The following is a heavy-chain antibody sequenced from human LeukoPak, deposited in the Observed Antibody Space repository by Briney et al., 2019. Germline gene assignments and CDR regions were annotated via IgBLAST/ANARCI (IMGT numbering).Heavy chain of an antibody. CDR1: GGTFTSYA. CDR2: IIPIFGTA. CDR3: ARGAEPIVMEIGPPDRYYFYMDV. V-gene: IGHV1-69*13. J-gene: IGHJ6*03. D-gene: IGHD2-21*01. Sequence: SVKVSCKASGGTFTSYAISWVRQAPGQGLEWMGGIIPIFGTANYAQKFQGRVTITADESTSTAYLELSSLTSEDTAVYYCARGAEPIVMEIGPPDRYYFYMDVWGQGTTVTVSS.